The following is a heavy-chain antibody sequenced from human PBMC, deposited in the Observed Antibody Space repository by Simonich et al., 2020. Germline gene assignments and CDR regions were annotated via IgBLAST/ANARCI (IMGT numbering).Heavy chain of an antibody. J-gene: IGHJ6*03. CDR2: IKQDGSEK. V-gene: IGHV3-7*01. CDR1: GFTFSSYW. CDR3: ARDGLGTAYYYYMDV. Sequence: EVQLVESGGGLVQPGGSLRLSCAASGFTFSSYWMGWVRQTPGKGLGGVANIKQDGSEKYYVDSVKGRFTISRDNAKNSLYLQRNSLRAEDTAVYYCARDGLGTAYYYYMDVWGKGTTVTVSS. D-gene: IGHD7-27*01.